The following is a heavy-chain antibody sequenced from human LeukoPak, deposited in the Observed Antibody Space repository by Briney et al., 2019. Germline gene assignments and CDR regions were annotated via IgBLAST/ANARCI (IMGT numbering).Heavy chain of an antibody. Sequence: PSETLSLTCTVSGGSISSGGYYWSWIRQPPGKGLEWIGYIYHSGSTYYNPSLKSRVTISVDRSKNQFSLKLSSVTAVDTAVYYCARVLNWNYFYFDYWGQGTLVTVSS. CDR3: ARVLNWNYFYFDY. V-gene: IGHV4-30-2*01. D-gene: IGHD1-7*01. CDR2: IYHSGST. CDR1: GGSISSGGYY. J-gene: IGHJ4*02.